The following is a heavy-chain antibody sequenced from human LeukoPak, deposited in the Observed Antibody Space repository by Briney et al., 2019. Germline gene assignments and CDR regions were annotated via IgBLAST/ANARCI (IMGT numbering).Heavy chain of an antibody. V-gene: IGHV3-21*01. D-gene: IGHD3-9*01. CDR1: GFTFSSYS. CDR2: ISGSSGSI. CDR3: ARANPPAISFFDW. Sequence: KPGGSVRLSCAASGFTFSSYSMNWVRLAPGKGLEWVASISGSSGSIYYADSVKGRFTISRDNAKNSLYLQMNSLRAEDTAVYYCARANPPAISFFDWWGQGTLVSVSS. J-gene: IGHJ4*02.